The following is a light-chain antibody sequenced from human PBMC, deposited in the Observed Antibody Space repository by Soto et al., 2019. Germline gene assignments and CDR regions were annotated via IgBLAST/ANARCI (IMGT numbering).Light chain of an antibody. CDR2: KAS. Sequence: DIPMTQSPSTLSASVGDRVTITCRASQSISTWLAWYQQEPGKAPKLLIHKASSLQSGVPSRFSGSGSGTDFTLTISSLHPDDFVTYYCQQYNSYSPTFGQGTRVEIK. CDR3: QQYNSYSPT. J-gene: IGKJ1*01. CDR1: QSISTW. V-gene: IGKV1-5*03.